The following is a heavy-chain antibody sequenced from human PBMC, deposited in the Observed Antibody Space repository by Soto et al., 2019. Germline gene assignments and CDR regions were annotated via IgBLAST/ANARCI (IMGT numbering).Heavy chain of an antibody. J-gene: IGHJ6*02. D-gene: IGHD5-12*01. CDR1: GYSISSGYY. CDR2: IYHSGST. CDR3: ARDRRDGYNYYYYYGMDV. V-gene: IGHV4-38-2*02. Sequence: RSLTCAVSGYSISSGYYWGWIRQPPGKGLEWIGSIYHSGSTYYNPSLKSRVTISVDTSKNQFSLKLSSVTAADTAVYYCARDRRDGYNYYYYYGMDVWGQGTTVTVSS.